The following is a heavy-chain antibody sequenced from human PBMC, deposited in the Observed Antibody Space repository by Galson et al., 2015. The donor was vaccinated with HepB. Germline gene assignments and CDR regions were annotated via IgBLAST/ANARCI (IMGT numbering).Heavy chain of an antibody. CDR1: GFTFSSYW. CDR3: ARGGYDFWSGYSEWFDP. CDR2: INSDGSST. D-gene: IGHD3-3*01. Sequence: SLRLSCAASGFTFSSYWMHWVRQAPGKGLVWVSRINSDGSSTSYADSVKGRFTISRDNAKNTLYLQMNSLRAEDTAVYYCARGGYDFWSGYSEWFDPWGQGTLVTVSS. J-gene: IGHJ5*02. V-gene: IGHV3-74*01.